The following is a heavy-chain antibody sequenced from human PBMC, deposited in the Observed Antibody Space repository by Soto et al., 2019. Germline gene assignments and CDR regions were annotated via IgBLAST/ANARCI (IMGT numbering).Heavy chain of an antibody. CDR3: AKLECRGGSCYSGRLVDYFYYYMDV. J-gene: IGHJ6*03. V-gene: IGHV3-23*01. CDR2: ISGSGAKT. CDR1: GFTFDTYA. Sequence: EVQLLESGGGLVQPGGSLRLSCAASGFTFDTYAMSWVRQAPGKGLEWVSAISGSGAKTYYADSVKGRFTISRDNSKNTLYLQMNSLRAEDTAVYHCAKLECRGGSCYSGRLVDYFYYYMDVWGKGTTVTVSS. D-gene: IGHD2-15*01.